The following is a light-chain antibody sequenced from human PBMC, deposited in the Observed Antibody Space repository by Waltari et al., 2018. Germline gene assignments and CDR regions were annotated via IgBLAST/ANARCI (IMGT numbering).Light chain of an antibody. Sequence: QSALTQPASVSGSPGQSLTISCTGTRSDVGGYNYVSWYQQHPGKAPKLMIYDVSNRPSGVSNRFSGSKSGNTASLTISGLQAEDEADYYCSSYTSSSTPYVFGTGTKVTVL. J-gene: IGLJ1*01. CDR3: SSYTSSSTPYV. CDR1: RSDVGGYNY. V-gene: IGLV2-14*01. CDR2: DVS.